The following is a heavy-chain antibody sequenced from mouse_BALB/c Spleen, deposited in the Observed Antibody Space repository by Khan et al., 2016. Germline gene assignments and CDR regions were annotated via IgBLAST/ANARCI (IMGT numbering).Heavy chain of an antibody. Sequence: QVRLQQSGAELARPGASVKMSCKASGYTFTIYTMHWVKQRPGQGLEWIGYINPSSGYTNYNQKFKDKATLTADKSSSTAYMQLSSLTSEDSAVYYGARSMRMGGNYLFDYWGQGTTLTVSS. V-gene: IGHV1-4*01. D-gene: IGHD2-1*01. CDR2: INPSSGYT. CDR3: ARSMRMGGNYLFDY. CDR1: GYTFTIYT. J-gene: IGHJ2*01.